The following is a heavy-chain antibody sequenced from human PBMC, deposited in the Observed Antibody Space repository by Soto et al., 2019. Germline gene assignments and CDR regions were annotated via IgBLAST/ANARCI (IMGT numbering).Heavy chain of an antibody. Sequence: GESLKISCKGSGYSFTSYWIGWVRQMPGKGLEWMGIIYPGDSDTRYSPSFQGQVTISADKSISTAYLQWSSLKASDTAMYYCARPNPFYDFWSGYSGNDAFDIWGQGTMVTVSS. D-gene: IGHD3-3*01. V-gene: IGHV5-51*01. CDR3: ARPNPFYDFWSGYSGNDAFDI. CDR2: IYPGDSDT. J-gene: IGHJ3*02. CDR1: GYSFTSYW.